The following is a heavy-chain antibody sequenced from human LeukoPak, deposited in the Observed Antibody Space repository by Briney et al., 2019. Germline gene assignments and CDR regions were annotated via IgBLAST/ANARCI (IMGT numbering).Heavy chain of an antibody. Sequence: GGSLRLSCAASGFTFSSYAMHWVRQAPGKGLEWVAVISYDGSNKYYADSVKGRFTISRDNSKNTLYLQMNSLRAEDTAAYYCARDVAADTYYYDSSDYWGQGTLITVSS. D-gene: IGHD3-22*01. CDR3: ARDVAADTYYYDSSDY. CDR2: ISYDGSNK. J-gene: IGHJ4*02. V-gene: IGHV3-30*04. CDR1: GFTFSSYA.